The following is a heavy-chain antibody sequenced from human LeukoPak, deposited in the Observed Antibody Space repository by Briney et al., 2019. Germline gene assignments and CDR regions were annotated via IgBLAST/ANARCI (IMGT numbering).Heavy chain of an antibody. CDR3: ASLYYYDSSGLN. D-gene: IGHD3-22*01. J-gene: IGHJ4*02. CDR2: ISSSSSTI. V-gene: IGHV3-48*01. Sequence: GGSLRLSCAASGFTFSSYSMNWVRQAPGKXLEWVSYISSSSSTIYYADSVKGRFTISRDNAKNSLYLQMNSLRAEDTAVYYCASLYYYDSSGLNWGQGTLVTVSS. CDR1: GFTFSSYS.